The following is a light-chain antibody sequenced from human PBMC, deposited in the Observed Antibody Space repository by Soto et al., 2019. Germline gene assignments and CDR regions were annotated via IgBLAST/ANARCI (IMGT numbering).Light chain of an antibody. J-gene: IGKJ4*01. CDR2: DVS. Sequence: EIVLTQSPATLSLSPGERATLSCRASQSVSSYLAWYQQKPGQAPRLLIYDVSNRATGIPARFSGSGSGTDFTLTISSLEPEDFAFYYCQQRNSWPLTFGGGTKVEIK. CDR1: QSVSSY. CDR3: QQRNSWPLT. V-gene: IGKV3-11*01.